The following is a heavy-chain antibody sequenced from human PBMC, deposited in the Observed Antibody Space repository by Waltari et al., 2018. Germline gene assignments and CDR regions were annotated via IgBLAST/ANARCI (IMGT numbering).Heavy chain of an antibody. CDR2: IFHSGST. D-gene: IGHD6-19*01. Sequence: QVQLQESGPGLVKPSETLSLTCAVSGYSISSGYYLGWIRQPPGKGLEWIGSIFHSGSTYYNPSLKSRVTISVDTSKNQFSLKLSSVTAADTAVYYCARPYSSGGFDYWGQGTLVTVSS. J-gene: IGHJ4*02. CDR1: GYSISSGYY. V-gene: IGHV4-38-2*01. CDR3: ARPYSSGGFDY.